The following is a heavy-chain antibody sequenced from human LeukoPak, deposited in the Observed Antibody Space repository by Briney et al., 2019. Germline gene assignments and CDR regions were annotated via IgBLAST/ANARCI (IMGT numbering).Heavy chain of an antibody. CDR2: ISGSGDDT. D-gene: IGHD6-13*01. CDR3: AKDIFTSSSWPLHCFDI. Sequence: PGGSLRLSCAASGFTVTTYGMSWVRQAPGKGLEWVSGISGSGDDTYYRDSVKGRFTISRDNSKNTLYLQINSLRAEDTAVYYCAKDIFTSSSWPLHCFDIWGQGTLVTVSS. J-gene: IGHJ3*02. CDR1: GFTVTTYG. V-gene: IGHV3-23*01.